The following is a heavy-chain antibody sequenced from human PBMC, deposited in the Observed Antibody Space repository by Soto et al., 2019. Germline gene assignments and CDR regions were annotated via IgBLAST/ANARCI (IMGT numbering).Heavy chain of an antibody. CDR2: IYSGDST. J-gene: IGHJ3*02. V-gene: IGHV3-53*02. CDR3: ARESDAFDI. CDR1: GITVSSNY. Sequence: EVKLVETGGGLIQPGGSLRLSCAASGITVSSNYMNWVRQAPGKGLEWVSVIYSGDSTYYADSVKGRFTISRDNSKNTLFLQMNSLRAADTAVYYCARESDAFDIWGQGTMVAVSS.